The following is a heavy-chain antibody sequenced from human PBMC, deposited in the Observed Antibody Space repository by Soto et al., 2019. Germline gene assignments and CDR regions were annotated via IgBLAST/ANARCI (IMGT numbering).Heavy chain of an antibody. J-gene: IGHJ5*02. V-gene: IGHV4-59*01. CDR1: GGSISNYY. D-gene: IGHD6-19*01. Sequence: SETLSLTCTVSGGSISNYYWSWIRQPPGKGLEWLGYIYYTGNTDYNPSLKSRVTVSVDTSKNQFSLKLNSVTAADSAVYYCARGGWSLDLWGQGTLVTVSS. CDR2: IYYTGNT. CDR3: ARGGWSLDL.